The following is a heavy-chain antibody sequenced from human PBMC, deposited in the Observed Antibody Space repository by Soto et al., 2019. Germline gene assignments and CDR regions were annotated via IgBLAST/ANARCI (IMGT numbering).Heavy chain of an antibody. CDR3: ASKISTGY. V-gene: IGHV3-30-3*01. CDR2: IWYDGSKE. CDR1: GFTFSGYA. Sequence: QVQLVESGGGVVQPGRSLRLSCTASGFTFSGYAMHWVRQAPGKGLEWVAVIWYDGSKEYYADSVKGGFTISRDNSKNTLYLQMNSLRAEDRAVYFCASKISTGYWGQGTLVTVSS. J-gene: IGHJ4*02. D-gene: IGHD2-8*02.